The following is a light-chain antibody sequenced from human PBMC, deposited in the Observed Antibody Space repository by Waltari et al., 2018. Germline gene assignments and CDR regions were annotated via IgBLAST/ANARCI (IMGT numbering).Light chain of an antibody. CDR1: QSISSD. J-gene: IGKJ3*01. CDR2: AAS. V-gene: IGKV1-39*01. CDR3: QQSYSTPFT. Sequence: DIQMTQSPSSLSASVGYRVTITCRASQSISSDLNWYQQKPGKAPKLLIYAASSLQSGVPSRFSGSGSGTDFTLTISSLQPEDFATYYWQQSYSTPFTFGPGTKVDIK.